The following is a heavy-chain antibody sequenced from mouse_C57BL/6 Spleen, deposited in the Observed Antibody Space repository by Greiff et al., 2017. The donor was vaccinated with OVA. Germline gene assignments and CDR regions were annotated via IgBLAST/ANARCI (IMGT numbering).Heavy chain of an antibody. J-gene: IGHJ2*01. CDR1: GYTFTSYC. V-gene: IGHV1-50*01. CDR3: ARGDLGTAQSTRNY. CDR2: FDPADGYT. Sequence: VQLQQPGAELVKPGASVKLSCKASGYTFTSYCMQWVKQRPGQGLEWIGEFDPADGYTKYNQKFKGKATLTVDTSSSTAYMQLSSLTSEDSAVXYYARGDLGTAQSTRNYWGQGTTLTVSS. D-gene: IGHD3-2*02.